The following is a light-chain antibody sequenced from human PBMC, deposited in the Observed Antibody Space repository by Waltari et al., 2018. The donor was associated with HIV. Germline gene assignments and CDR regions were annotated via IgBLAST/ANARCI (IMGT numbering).Light chain of an antibody. V-gene: IGLV3-25*03. J-gene: IGLJ3*02. CDR2: KDS. CDR3: QAADSSGTYWV. Sequence: SYELTQPPSVSVSPGQTARITCPGDALPTQYAYWYQQKPGQAPGLVIYKDSERPSGIPERFSGSSSGTTVTLTISGVQAEDEADYYCQAADSSGTYWVFGGGTKLTVL. CDR1: ALPTQY.